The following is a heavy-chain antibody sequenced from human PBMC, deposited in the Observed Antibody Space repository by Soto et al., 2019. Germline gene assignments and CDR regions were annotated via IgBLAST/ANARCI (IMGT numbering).Heavy chain of an antibody. V-gene: IGHV3-33*01. CDR3: ARDPRTARASAMDV. D-gene: IGHD6-6*01. CDR1: GFTFSSYG. CDR2: IWYDGSNK. Sequence: PGGSLRLSCAASGFTFSSYGMHWVRQAPGKGLEWVAVIWYDGSNKYYADSVKGRFTISRDNSKNTLYLQMNSLRAEDTAVYYCARDPRTARASAMDVWGQGTTVTVSS. J-gene: IGHJ6*02.